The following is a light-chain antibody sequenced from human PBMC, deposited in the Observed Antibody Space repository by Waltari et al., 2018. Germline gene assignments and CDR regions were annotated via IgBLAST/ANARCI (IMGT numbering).Light chain of an antibody. Sequence: IVLTQSTPTLSLSPGERATLSSRASQSVSSYLAWYQQKPVQAPMLLIYAASNRATGIPARFSGSGAGTDFTLTISSLEPEDFAVYYCQQRSNWPRTFGQGTRLEIK. CDR3: QQRSNWPRT. CDR2: AAS. CDR1: QSVSSY. J-gene: IGKJ5*01. V-gene: IGKV3-11*01.